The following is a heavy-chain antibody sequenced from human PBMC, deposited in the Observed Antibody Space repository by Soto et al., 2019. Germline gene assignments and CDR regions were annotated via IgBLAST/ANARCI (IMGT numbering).Heavy chain of an antibody. Sequence: PGGSLRLSCAASGFTFSGSAMHWVRQASGKGLEWVGRIRSKANSYATAYAASVKGRFTTSRDDSKNTAYLQMNSLKTEDTAVYYCTTQVPTAGYSSSWYLGDYWGQGTLVTVSS. D-gene: IGHD6-13*01. J-gene: IGHJ4*02. CDR3: TTQVPTAGYSSSWYLGDY. V-gene: IGHV3-73*01. CDR2: IRSKANSYAT. CDR1: GFTFSGSA.